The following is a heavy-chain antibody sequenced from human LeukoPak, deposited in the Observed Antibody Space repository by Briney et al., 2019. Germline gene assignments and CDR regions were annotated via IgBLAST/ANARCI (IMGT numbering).Heavy chain of an antibody. J-gene: IGHJ5*01. CDR3: ARVFYYDTSGHNWFDS. D-gene: IGHD3-22*01. CDR1: GYTFNTYG. Sequence: PPASVKVSCKASGYTFNTYGISWVRQAPGQGPEWMGWISAYNGKSNYAQKFQGRVTMTTETSTSTAYMELRRLRSDDTAVYYCARVFYYDTSGHNWFDSWGQGTLVIVSS. CDR2: ISAYNGKS. V-gene: IGHV1-18*01.